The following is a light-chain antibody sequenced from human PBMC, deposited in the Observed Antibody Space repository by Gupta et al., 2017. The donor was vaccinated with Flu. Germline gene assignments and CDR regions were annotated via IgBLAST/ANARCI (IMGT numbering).Light chain of an antibody. Sequence: IYGASNRATGIPDRFSGSGSGTDFTLTISGLEPGDFAVYYCQQCGGSPPEITFGRGTRLE. CDR2: GAS. J-gene: IGKJ5*01. V-gene: IGKV3-20*01. CDR3: QQCGGSPPEIT.